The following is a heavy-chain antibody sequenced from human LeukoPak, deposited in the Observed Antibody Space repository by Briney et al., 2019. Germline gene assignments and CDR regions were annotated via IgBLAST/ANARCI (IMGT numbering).Heavy chain of an antibody. D-gene: IGHD5-18*01. CDR2: ISGSGGNT. V-gene: IGHV3-23*01. CDR1: GFTFSSYA. J-gene: IGHJ5*02. Sequence: GGSLRLSCAASGFTFSSYAMSWVRQAPGKGLEWVSTISGSGGNTYYADSVKGRFTISRDNSKNTLYLQMNSLRAEDTAVYYCAKDEGGRGYSYGYGNWFDPWGRGTLVTVSS. CDR3: AKDEGGRGYSYGYGNWFDP.